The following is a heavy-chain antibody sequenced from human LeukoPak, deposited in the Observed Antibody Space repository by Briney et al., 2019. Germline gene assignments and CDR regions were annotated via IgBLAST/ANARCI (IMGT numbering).Heavy chain of an antibody. CDR1: GYTFTGYY. Sequence: ASVKVSCKASGYTFTGYYMHWVRQAPGQGLEWMGWINPNSGGTNYAQKFQGRVTMTRDTSISTAYMELSRLRSDDTAVYYCARDCRYSSGCPGGDYWGQGTLVTVSS. CDR3: ARDCRYSSGCPGGDY. D-gene: IGHD6-19*01. J-gene: IGHJ4*02. V-gene: IGHV1-2*02. CDR2: INPNSGGT.